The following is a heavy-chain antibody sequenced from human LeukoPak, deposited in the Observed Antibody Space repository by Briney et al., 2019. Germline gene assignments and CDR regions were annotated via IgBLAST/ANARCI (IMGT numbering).Heavy chain of an antibody. Sequence: GGSLRLSCAASGFTFSSYSMNWVRQAPGKGLEWVSSISSSSSYIYYADSVKGRFTISRDNAQNSLYLQMNSLRAEDTAIYYCVRDRGTYRPIDYWGQGTLVTVSS. CDR2: ISSSSSYI. D-gene: IGHD1-26*01. CDR1: GFTFSSYS. V-gene: IGHV3-21*04. J-gene: IGHJ4*02. CDR3: VRDRGTYRPIDY.